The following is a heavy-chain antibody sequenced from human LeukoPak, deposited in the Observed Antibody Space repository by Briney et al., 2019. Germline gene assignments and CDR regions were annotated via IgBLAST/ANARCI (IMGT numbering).Heavy chain of an antibody. CDR1: GFTFSSNG. Sequence: PGGSLRLSCAASGFTFSSNGMHWVRQAPGKGLEWVAFIRYDGSNTYYADSVKGRLTISRDTSMNTLYLQMNSLRPEDTAVYYCAKAGGSSWAVLDYWGQGTLVTVSS. J-gene: IGHJ4*02. V-gene: IGHV3-30*02. CDR2: IRYDGSNT. CDR3: AKAGGSSWAVLDY. D-gene: IGHD6-13*01.